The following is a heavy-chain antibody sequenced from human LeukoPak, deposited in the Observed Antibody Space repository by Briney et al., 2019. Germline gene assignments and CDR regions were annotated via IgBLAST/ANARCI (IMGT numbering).Heavy chain of an antibody. V-gene: IGHV4-59*01. Sequence: SETLSLTCTVSGASISSYYWSWIRQPPGKGLAWIGYIFYSGSTLYNPSLQSRVAISVDTSKNQISLKLTSVTAADTAVYYCASGPYPAAGTDHQFDYWGQGTLVTVSS. CDR3: ASGPYPAAGTDHQFDY. J-gene: IGHJ4*02. CDR2: IFYSGST. D-gene: IGHD6-13*01. CDR1: GASISSYY.